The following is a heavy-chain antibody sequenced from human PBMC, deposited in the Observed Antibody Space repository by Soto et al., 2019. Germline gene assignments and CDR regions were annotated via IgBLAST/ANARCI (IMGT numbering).Heavy chain of an antibody. J-gene: IGHJ6*02. CDR3: ARGGKGSSTSLIYWHYYYYGMDV. Sequence: LSLTCAVYGGSFSGYYWSWIRQPPGKGLEWIGEINHSGSTNYNPSLKSRVTISVDTSKNQFSLKLSSVTAADTAVYYCARGGKGSSTSLIYWHYYYYGMDVWGQGTTVTVSS. V-gene: IGHV4-34*01. CDR2: INHSGST. CDR1: GGSFSGYY. D-gene: IGHD2-2*01.